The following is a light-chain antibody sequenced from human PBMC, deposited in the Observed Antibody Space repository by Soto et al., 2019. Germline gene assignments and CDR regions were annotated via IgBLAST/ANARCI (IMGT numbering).Light chain of an antibody. CDR2: DAS. V-gene: IGKV3-15*01. Sequence: ILMTQSPATLSVSPGERATLSCRASPSVSNNLAWYQQKPGQAPRLLIYDASTRATGIPARFSGSGSGTECTLTISGLQSEDFAVYYCQQYNNWPPWTFGQGTKVELK. J-gene: IGKJ1*01. CDR3: QQYNNWPPWT. CDR1: PSVSNN.